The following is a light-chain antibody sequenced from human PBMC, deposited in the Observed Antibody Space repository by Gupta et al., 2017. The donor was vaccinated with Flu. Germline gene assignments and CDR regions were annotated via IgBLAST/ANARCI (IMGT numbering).Light chain of an antibody. CDR3: QQYNSLSYT. CDR2: AAS. J-gene: IGKJ2*01. V-gene: IGKV1-5*03. CDR1: QTITNW. Sequence: PSTLSASVGDSVTITCRASQTITNWLAWYQQKPGKAPKLLLYAASTLESGVPSRFSGSGSGTEFTLTITSLQPDDFATYYCQQYNSLSYTFGQGTKLEIK.